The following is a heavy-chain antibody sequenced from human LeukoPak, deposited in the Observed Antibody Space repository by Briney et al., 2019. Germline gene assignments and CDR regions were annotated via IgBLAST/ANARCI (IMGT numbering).Heavy chain of an antibody. CDR3: GRDKRPDFVNYGLDV. D-gene: IGHD3-3*01. CDR1: GGSFSGFH. V-gene: IGHV4-34*01. Sequence: PSETLSLTCGVFGGSFSGFHWTWIRQPPGKGLEWIGEINQGGSTKYNPPLKSRLTLSVDTSKNQVSLRLRSVTAADTAVYYCGRDKRPDFVNYGLDVWGKGTTVTVSS. J-gene: IGHJ6*04. CDR2: INQGGST.